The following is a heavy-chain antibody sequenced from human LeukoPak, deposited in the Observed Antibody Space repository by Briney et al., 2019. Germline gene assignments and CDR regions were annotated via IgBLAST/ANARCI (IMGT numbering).Heavy chain of an antibody. V-gene: IGHV1-8*01. Sequence: ASVKVSCKASGYTFTSYDINWVRQATGQGLEWMGWMNPNSGNTGYAQKFQGRVTMTRNTSISTAYMELSSLRSEDTAAYYCARGLGNRDVWGSYRPTDNWFDPWGQGTLVTVSS. CDR1: GYTFTSYD. CDR3: ARGLGNRDVWGSYRPTDNWFDP. CDR2: MNPNSGNT. D-gene: IGHD3-16*02. J-gene: IGHJ5*02.